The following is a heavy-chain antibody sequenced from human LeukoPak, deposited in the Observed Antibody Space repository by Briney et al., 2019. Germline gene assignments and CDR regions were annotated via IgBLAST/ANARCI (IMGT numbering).Heavy chain of an antibody. CDR2: IYIDGTTT. V-gene: IGHV3-74*01. Sequence: PGGSLRLSCAGSGFTFSSYWMHWVRQGAGKGLEWVSRIYIDGTTTSYADSVRGRFTISRDNAKNTLYLQVNSLGAEDTAVYYCARGGNGGNSLDYWGQGVLITVS. D-gene: IGHD4-23*01. CDR1: GFTFSSYW. J-gene: IGHJ4*02. CDR3: ARGGNGGNSLDY.